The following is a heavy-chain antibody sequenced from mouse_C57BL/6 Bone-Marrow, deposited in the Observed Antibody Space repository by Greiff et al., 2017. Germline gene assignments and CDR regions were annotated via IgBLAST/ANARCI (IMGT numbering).Heavy chain of an antibody. Sequence: QVQLLQPGAELVMPGASVKLSCKASGYTFTSYWMPWVQQRPGQGLEWIGEIGPSDSYTNYTQKFKGKFTLTVDKSSSTAYMQLSSLTSEDSAVSYCARWGDLDWYFDVWGTGTTVTVSS. D-gene: IGHD3-3*01. CDR3: ARWGDLDWYFDV. V-gene: IGHV1-69*01. J-gene: IGHJ1*03. CDR2: IGPSDSYT. CDR1: GYTFTSYW.